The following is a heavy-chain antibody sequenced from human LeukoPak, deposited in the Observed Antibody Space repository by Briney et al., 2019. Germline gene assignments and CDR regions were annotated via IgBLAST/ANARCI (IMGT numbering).Heavy chain of an antibody. Sequence: GGSLILSCAASGFTFSSYSMNWVRQAPGKGLEWVANIKDDGSDKYYVDSVKGRFSISKDNAKNALYLQMNSLRVEDTAVYYCVPLNWNPPGDFDRWGQGTLVTVSS. CDR1: GFTFSSYS. V-gene: IGHV3-7*01. CDR3: VPLNWNPPGDFDR. J-gene: IGHJ4*02. CDR2: IKDDGSDK. D-gene: IGHD1-20*01.